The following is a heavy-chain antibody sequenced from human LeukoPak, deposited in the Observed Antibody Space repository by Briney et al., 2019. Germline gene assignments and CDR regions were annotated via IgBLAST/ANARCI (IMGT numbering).Heavy chain of an antibody. D-gene: IGHD1-26*01. V-gene: IGHV4-59*01. CDR1: GGSFSSYY. J-gene: IGHJ4*02. Sequence: SETLSLTCAVYGGSFSSYYWSWIRQPPGKGLEWIGYIYHSGTTNYNPSLKSRVTISVDTSKSQFSPKLSSVTAADTAIYYCARNIVGPRQVDYWGQGTLVTVSS. CDR3: ARNIVGPRQVDY. CDR2: IYHSGTT.